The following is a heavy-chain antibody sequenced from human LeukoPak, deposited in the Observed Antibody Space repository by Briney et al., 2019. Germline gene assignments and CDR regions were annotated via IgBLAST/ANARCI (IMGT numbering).Heavy chain of an antibody. CDR3: ARAPFVGLILPYYDSSGYAGWFDP. D-gene: IGHD3-22*01. Sequence: ASVKVSCKASGYTFTSYGISWARQAPGQGFEWMGWISAYNGNTNYAQKLQGRVTMTTDTSTSTAYMELRSLRSDDTAVYYCARAPFVGLILPYYDSSGYAGWFDPWGQGTLVTVSS. CDR1: GYTFTSYG. V-gene: IGHV1-18*01. CDR2: ISAYNGNT. J-gene: IGHJ5*02.